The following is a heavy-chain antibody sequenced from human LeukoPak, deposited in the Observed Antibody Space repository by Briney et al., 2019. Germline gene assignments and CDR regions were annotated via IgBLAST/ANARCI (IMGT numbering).Heavy chain of an antibody. CDR2: ISIRSSSI. J-gene: IGHJ5*02. CDR3: ARDQVRSRPYSSSWYNWFDP. V-gene: IGHV3-48*02. Sequence: GGSLRLSCAASGFTFNTYSMSWVRQAPGKGLEWVSYISIRSSSIYYADSVKGRFTISRDNAKNSLYLQMNSLRDEDTAVYYCARDQVRSRPYSSSWYNWFDPWGQGTLVTVSS. D-gene: IGHD6-13*01. CDR1: GFTFNTYS.